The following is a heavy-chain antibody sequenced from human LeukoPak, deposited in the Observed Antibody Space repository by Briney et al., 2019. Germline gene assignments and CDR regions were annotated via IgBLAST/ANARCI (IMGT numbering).Heavy chain of an antibody. CDR3: ARGPMVRTNLFDY. D-gene: IGHD3-10*01. V-gene: IGHV3-7*01. CDR2: INQDGSEK. Sequence: GGSLRLSCAASGFTFSSYWMSWVRQAPGKGLEWVASINQDGSEKYYLDSVKGRFTTSRDNAKNTLYLQMNSLRAEDTAVYYCARGPMVRTNLFDYWGQGALVTVSS. CDR1: GFTFSSYW. J-gene: IGHJ4*02.